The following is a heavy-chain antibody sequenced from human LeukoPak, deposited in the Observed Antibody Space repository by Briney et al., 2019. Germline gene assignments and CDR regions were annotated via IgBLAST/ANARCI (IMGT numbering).Heavy chain of an antibody. J-gene: IGHJ4*02. CDR1: GFTFSSYS. CDR2: ISSSSSTI. Sequence: GGSLRLSCAASGFTFSSYSMNWVRQAPGKGLEWVSYISSSSSTIYYADSVKGRFTISRDNAKNSLYLQMNSLRAEDTAVYYCARGGTAMDIDYWGQGTLVTVSS. V-gene: IGHV3-48*04. CDR3: ARGGTAMDIDY. D-gene: IGHD5-18*01.